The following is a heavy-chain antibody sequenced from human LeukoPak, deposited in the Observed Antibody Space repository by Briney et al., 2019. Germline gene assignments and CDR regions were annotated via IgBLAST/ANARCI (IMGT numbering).Heavy chain of an antibody. CDR1: GYSFTSYW. CDR2: IYPGGSDT. V-gene: IGHV5-51*01. Sequence: GASLKISCKGSGYSFTSYWIGWGRQMPGKGLEWMGIIYPGGSDTRYSPSFQGQVTISADKSISTAYLQWSSLKASDTAMYYCARLGMATTPYFDYWGQGTLVTVSS. CDR3: ARLGMATTPYFDY. D-gene: IGHD5-24*01. J-gene: IGHJ4*02.